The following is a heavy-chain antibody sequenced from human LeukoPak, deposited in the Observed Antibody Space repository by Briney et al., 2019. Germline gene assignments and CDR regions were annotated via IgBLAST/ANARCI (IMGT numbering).Heavy chain of an antibody. D-gene: IGHD3-22*01. V-gene: IGHV3-30*02. J-gene: IGHJ4*02. CDR2: IWYDGSNK. CDR1: GFTFSSYG. Sequence: GGSLRLSCAASGFTFSSYGMHWVRQAPGKGLEWVAVIWYDGSNKYYADSVKGRFTISRDNSKNTLYLQMNSLRAEDTAVYYCAKDRSIGYYYDSSGYPYWGQGTLVTVSS. CDR3: AKDRSIGYYYDSSGYPY.